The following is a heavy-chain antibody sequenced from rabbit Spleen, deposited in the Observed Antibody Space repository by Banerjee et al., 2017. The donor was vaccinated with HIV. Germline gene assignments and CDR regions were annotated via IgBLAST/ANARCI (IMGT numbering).Heavy chain of an antibody. J-gene: IGHJ3*01. Sequence: QEQLVEYGGDLVKPEGSLTLTCTASGFSFSNNYWISWVRQAPGKGLEWIACIYTDSGSTYYASWAKGRFTISETSSTTVTLQMTSLTVADTATYFCARRDGSGAASTYGTFRLWGQGTLVTVS. CDR2: IYTDSGST. CDR3: ARRDGSGAASTYGTFRL. D-gene: IGHD6-1*01. CDR1: GFSFSNNYW. V-gene: IGHV1S45*01.